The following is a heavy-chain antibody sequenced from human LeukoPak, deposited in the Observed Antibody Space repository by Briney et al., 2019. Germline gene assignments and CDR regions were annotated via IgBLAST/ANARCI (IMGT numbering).Heavy chain of an antibody. D-gene: IGHD2-15*01. CDR3: ARDRDIVVVVAATPKRYNWFDP. CDR1: GGSISSGSYY. V-gene: IGHV4-61*02. CDR2: IYTSGST. Sequence: SQTLSLTCTVSGGSISSGSYYWSWIRQPAGKGLEWIGRIYTSGSTNYNPSLKSRVTISVDTSKNQFSLKLSSVTAADTAVYYCARDRDIVVVVAATPKRYNWFDPWGQGTLVTVSS. J-gene: IGHJ5*02.